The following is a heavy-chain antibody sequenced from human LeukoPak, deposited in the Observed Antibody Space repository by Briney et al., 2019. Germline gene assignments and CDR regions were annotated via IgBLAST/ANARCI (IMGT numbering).Heavy chain of an antibody. Sequence: GGSLRLSCAAAGFSFSSYEMNWVRQAPGKGLEWVSYISSSGSTIYYADSVKGRFTISRDNAKNSLYLQMSSLTVEDTALYYCARGIAVAGYKIDAFDIWGQGTMVTVSS. CDR1: GFSFSSYE. J-gene: IGHJ3*02. V-gene: IGHV3-48*03. CDR3: ARGIAVAGYKIDAFDI. CDR2: ISSSGSTI. D-gene: IGHD6-19*01.